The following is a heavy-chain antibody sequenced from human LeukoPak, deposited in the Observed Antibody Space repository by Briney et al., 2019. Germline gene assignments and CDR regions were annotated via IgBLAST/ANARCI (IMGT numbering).Heavy chain of an antibody. CDR3: AREVLWTQLWRDY. CDR1: GYTITGYY. Sequence: ASVKVSCKASGYTITGYYMHWVRQAPGQGLEWMGWINPNSGGTNYAQKFQGRVTMTRDTSISTAYMELSRLRSDDTAVYYCAREVLWTQLWRDYWGQGTLVTVSS. CDR2: INPNSGGT. V-gene: IGHV1-2*02. D-gene: IGHD5-18*01. J-gene: IGHJ4*02.